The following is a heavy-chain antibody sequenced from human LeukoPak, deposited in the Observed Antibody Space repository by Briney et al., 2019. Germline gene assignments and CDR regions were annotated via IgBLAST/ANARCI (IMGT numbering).Heavy chain of an antibody. CDR1: GFTFTSYW. V-gene: IGHV3-74*01. Sequence: PGGSLRLSCAASGFTFTSYWMHWVRQVPGKGLLYISSINSDGSTTRYADSVKGRFTISRDNSKNTLYLQMNSLRAEDTAVYYCAKDGYYYDSSGYYYVHYWGQGTLVTVSS. CDR2: INSDGSTT. J-gene: IGHJ4*02. D-gene: IGHD3-22*01. CDR3: AKDGYYYDSSGYYYVHY.